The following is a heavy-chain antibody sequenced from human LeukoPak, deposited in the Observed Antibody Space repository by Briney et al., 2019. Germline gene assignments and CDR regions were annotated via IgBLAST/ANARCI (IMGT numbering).Heavy chain of an antibody. Sequence: SVKVSCKASGGTFSGYAISWVRQAPGQGLEWMGGIIPIFGTANYAQKFQGRVTITADESTSTAYMELSSLRSEDTAVYYCARDRGGYNSYDPWGQGTLVTVSS. J-gene: IGHJ5*02. CDR2: IIPIFGTA. CDR3: ARDRGGYNSYDP. CDR1: GGTFSGYA. V-gene: IGHV1-69*01. D-gene: IGHD5-24*01.